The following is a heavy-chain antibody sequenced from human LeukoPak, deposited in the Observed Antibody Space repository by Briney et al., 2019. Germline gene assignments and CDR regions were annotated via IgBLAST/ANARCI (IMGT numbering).Heavy chain of an antibody. CDR3: GRAFPPLRTSSAGDL. J-gene: IGHJ4*02. V-gene: IGHV3-21*01. Sequence: GGSLRLSCSASGFTFSDYEMNWVRQAPGKGLEWVSSISYLSSHVYYGDSVKGRFSISRDNAKNSLYLQMNSLGAEDTAIYCCGRAFPPLRTSSAGDLWGQGILVTVSS. CDR2: ISYLSSHV. CDR1: GFTFSDYE. D-gene: IGHD3-16*01.